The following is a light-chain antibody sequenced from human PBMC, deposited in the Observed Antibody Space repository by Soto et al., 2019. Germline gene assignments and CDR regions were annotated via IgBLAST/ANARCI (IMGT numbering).Light chain of an antibody. J-gene: IGLJ1*01. CDR2: DVS. Sequence: QSVLTQPASVSGSPGQSITISCTGTSSDVGGYNYVCWYQQHPGKAPKLVISDVSNRPSGVSDRFSGSKSGNTASLSISGLQAEDEADYYCSSYTSSSSYVSGTGTKVPVL. CDR3: SSYTSSSSYV. V-gene: IGLV2-14*01. CDR1: SSDVGGYNY.